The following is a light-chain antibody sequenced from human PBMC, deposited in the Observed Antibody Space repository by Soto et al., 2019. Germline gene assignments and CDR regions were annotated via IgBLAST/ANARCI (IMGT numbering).Light chain of an antibody. J-gene: IGLJ1*01. CDR1: SSNIGAGYD. V-gene: IGLV1-40*01. Sequence: QSVPTQPPSVSGAPGQRVTISCTGSSSNIGAGYDVHWYQQLPGTVPKLLIYGNTNRPSGVPDRFSGSKSGTSASLAITGLQAEDEADYYCQSYDSSLRGVFGTGTKVTVL. CDR3: QSYDSSLRGV. CDR2: GNT.